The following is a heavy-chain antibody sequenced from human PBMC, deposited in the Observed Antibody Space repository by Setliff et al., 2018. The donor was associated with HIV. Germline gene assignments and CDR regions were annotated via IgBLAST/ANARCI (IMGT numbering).Heavy chain of an antibody. J-gene: IGHJ3*02. CDR1: GGSLSGYY. CDR2: INHSGST. CDR3: ARHRPGIAVAASAFDI. V-gene: IGHV4-34*01. D-gene: IGHD6-19*01. Sequence: SETLSLTCAVYGGSLSGYYWSWIRQPPGKGLEWFGEINHSGSTNYNPSLKSRVTISVDTSKNQFSLKLSSATAADTAVYYCARHRPGIAVAASAFDIWGQGTMVTVSS.